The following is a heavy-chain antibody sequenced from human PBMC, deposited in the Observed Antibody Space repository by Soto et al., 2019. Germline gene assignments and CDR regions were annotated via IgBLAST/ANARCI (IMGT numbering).Heavy chain of an antibody. D-gene: IGHD3-3*02. J-gene: IGHJ6*02. Sequence: QVQLEQSGAEVKKPGSSVKVSCKASGGTFRTSAISWVRQALGQGLEWMGGIMPIFRTPDYAQKFQGRVIITATEFTGTAYMELSGLRSDDTAVYYCARDKDRPQLGGNYYYILDVWGQGTTITVSS. CDR3: ARDKDRPQLGGNYYYILDV. CDR2: IMPIFRTP. CDR1: GGTFRTSA. V-gene: IGHV1-69*12.